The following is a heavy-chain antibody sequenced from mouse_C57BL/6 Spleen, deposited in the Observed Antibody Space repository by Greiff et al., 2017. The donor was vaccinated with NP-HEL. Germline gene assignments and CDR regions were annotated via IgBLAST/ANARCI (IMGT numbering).Heavy chain of an antibody. CDR2: IDPSDSYT. CDR3: ARSLYYYGSSEWYFDY. CDR1: GYTFTSYW. D-gene: IGHD1-1*01. J-gene: IGHJ2*01. V-gene: IGHV1-69*01. Sequence: QVQLQQPGAELVMPGASVKLSCKASGYTFTSYWMHWVKQRPGQGLEWIGEIDPSDSYTNYNQKFKGKSTLTVDKSSSTAYMQLSSLTSEDSAVYYCARSLYYYGSSEWYFDYWGQGTTLTVSS.